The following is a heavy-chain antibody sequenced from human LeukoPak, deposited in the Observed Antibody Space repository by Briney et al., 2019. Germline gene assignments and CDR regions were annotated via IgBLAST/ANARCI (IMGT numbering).Heavy chain of an antibody. CDR3: ARDAVDTANAV. V-gene: IGHV3-74*01. CDR1: GFTFTTYW. Sequence: GGSLRLSCAASGFTFTTYWMHWVRQAPGKGLVWVSHINSDGSITSYADSVKGRFTISRDNAKNTLYLQMNSLRAEDTAVYYCARDAVDTANAVWGQGTAVTVSS. CDR2: INSDGSIT. J-gene: IGHJ6*02. D-gene: IGHD5-18*01.